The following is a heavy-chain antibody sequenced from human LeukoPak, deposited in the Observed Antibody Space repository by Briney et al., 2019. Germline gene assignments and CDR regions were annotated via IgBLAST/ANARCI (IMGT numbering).Heavy chain of an antibody. V-gene: IGHV4-34*01. J-gene: IGHJ4*02. CDR3: ARHWVTIGPWYFDY. Sequence: ETLSLTCTVYGGSFSGYYWSWIRQPPGKGLEWIGEINHSGSTNYNPSLKSRVTISVDTSKNQFSLKLSSVTAADTAVYCCARHWVTIGPWYFDYWGQGTLVTVSS. D-gene: IGHD4-17*01. CDR1: GGSFSGYY. CDR2: INHSGST.